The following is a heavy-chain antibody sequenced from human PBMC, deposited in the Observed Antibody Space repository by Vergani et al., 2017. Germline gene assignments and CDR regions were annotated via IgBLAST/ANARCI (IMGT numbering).Heavy chain of an antibody. CDR3: TTDADYGMDV. V-gene: IGHV3-15*01. CDR2: IKSKTDGGTT. CDR1: GFTFSSYG. J-gene: IGHJ6*02. Sequence: VQLVESGGGVVQPGRSLRLSCAASGFTFSSYGMSWVRQAPGKGLEWVGRIKSKTDGGTTDYAAPVKGRFTISRDDSKNTLYLQMNSLKTEDTAVYYCTTDADYGMDVWGQGTTVTVSS.